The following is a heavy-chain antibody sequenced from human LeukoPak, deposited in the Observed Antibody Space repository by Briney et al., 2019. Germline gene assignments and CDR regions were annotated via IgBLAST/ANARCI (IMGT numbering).Heavy chain of an antibody. V-gene: IGHV3-23*01. CDR3: AKHYYDSSGYYGDSYFDY. CDR2: ISGSGGST. D-gene: IGHD3-22*01. CDR1: GFTVITND. J-gene: IGHJ4*02. Sequence: GGSLRLSCAASGFTVITNDMTWVRQAPGKGLEWVSAISGSGGSTYYADSVKGRFTISRDNSKNTLYLQMNSLRAEDTAVYYCAKHYYDSSGYYGDSYFDYWGQGTLVTVSS.